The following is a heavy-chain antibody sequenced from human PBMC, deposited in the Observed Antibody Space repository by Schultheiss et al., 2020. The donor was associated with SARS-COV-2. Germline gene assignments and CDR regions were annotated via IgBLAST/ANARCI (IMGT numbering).Heavy chain of an antibody. CDR1: GFTFSSYG. CDR2: IWYDGSNK. V-gene: IGHV3-33*06. D-gene: IGHD3-10*01. Sequence: GESLKISCAASGFTFSSYGMHWVRQAPGKGLEWVAVIWYDGSNKYYADSVKGRFTISRDNSKNTLYLQMNSLRAEDTAVYYCAKDPGDGAYYFDYWGQGTLVTVSS. CDR3: AKDPGDGAYYFDY. J-gene: IGHJ4*02.